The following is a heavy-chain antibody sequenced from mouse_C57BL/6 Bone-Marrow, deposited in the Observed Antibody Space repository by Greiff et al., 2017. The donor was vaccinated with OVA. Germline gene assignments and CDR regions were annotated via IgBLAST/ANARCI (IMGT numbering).Heavy chain of an antibody. Sequence: VQLQQSGPELVKPGASVKISCKASGYTFTDYDINWVKQRPGQGLEWIGWIFPGSGSPSYTEQLKGKATLTVDKSYSTAYMLLSSLTSEDSAVYICARGSVDPGNYWGQGTTHTFSS. CDR2: IFPGSGSP. CDR1: GYTFTDYD. V-gene: IGHV1-75*01. J-gene: IGHJ2*01. CDR3: ARGSVDPGNY.